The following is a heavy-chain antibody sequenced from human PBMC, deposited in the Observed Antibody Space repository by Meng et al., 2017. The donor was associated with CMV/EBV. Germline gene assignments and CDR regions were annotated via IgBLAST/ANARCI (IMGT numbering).Heavy chain of an antibody. J-gene: IGHJ4*02. Sequence: GGSLRLSCAASGFTFSSSWMHWVCQAPEKGLEWVADIKCDGSEKYYVDSVKGRLTISRDNAKNSLYLQVNSLRAEDMTVYYCAREAYGTRGGYWGQGTLVTVSS. CDR2: IKCDGSEK. CDR3: AREAYGTRGGY. D-gene: IGHD2-8*02. CDR1: GFTFSSSW. V-gene: IGHV3-52*01.